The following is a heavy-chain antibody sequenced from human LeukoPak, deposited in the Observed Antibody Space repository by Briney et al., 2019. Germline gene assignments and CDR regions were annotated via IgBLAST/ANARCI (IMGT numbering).Heavy chain of an antibody. J-gene: IGHJ4*02. CDR3: ARAPVGEQQLVLYFDY. V-gene: IGHV4-30-2*01. CDR1: GGSISSGGYS. CDR2: IYHSGST. Sequence: SETLSLTCAVSGGSISSGGYSWSWIRQPPGKGLEWIGYIYHSGSTYYNPSLKSRVTISVDRSKNQFSLKLSSVTAADTAVYYCARAPVGEQQLVLYFDYWGQGTLVTVSS. D-gene: IGHD6-13*01.